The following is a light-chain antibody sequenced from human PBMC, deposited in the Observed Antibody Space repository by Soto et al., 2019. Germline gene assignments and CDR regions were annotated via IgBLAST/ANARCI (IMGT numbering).Light chain of an antibody. CDR2: DAS. CDR1: QRISNSY. V-gene: IGKV3-20*01. Sequence: EIVLTQSPGTLSLSPGERATLSCRASQRISNSYLAWYQQKPGQAPRLLLYDASSRATGIPNRVSGSGSGTDITLTISRLAPEDFAVYYCQQDARPPFAFGQGTKVEI. CDR3: QQDARPPFA. J-gene: IGKJ2*01.